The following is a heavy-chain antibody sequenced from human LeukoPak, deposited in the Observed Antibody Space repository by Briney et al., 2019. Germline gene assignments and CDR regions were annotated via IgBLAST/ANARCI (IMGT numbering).Heavy chain of an antibody. CDR3: ARQKAVVVVAATPDEDYGDYVDYYYYMDV. CDR2: IKEDGSEK. Sequence: GGSMRLSCAASGFTFSRYWMSWVRQAPGKGLEWVANIKEDGSEKYYVDSVKGRLTISRDNAKNSLSLQIKSLRAEDTAVYYCARQKAVVVVAATPDEDYGDYVDYYYYMDVWGKGTTVTVSS. V-gene: IGHV3-7*01. CDR1: GFTFSRYW. D-gene: IGHD2-15*01. J-gene: IGHJ6*03.